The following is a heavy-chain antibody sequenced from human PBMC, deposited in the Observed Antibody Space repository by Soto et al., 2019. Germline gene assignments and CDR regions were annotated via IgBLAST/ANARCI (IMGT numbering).Heavy chain of an antibody. CDR2: IKQDGSEK. J-gene: IGHJ4*02. CDR1: GFTFSHYW. CDR3: ARDVGSYYYDSSGWAFDY. Sequence: EVQLVESGGGLVQPGGSLRLSCAASGFTFSHYWMSWVRQAPEKGLEWVANIKQDGSEKNYVDSVKGRFTISRDNAKNSLYLQMNSLRVEDTAVYYCARDVGSYYYDSSGWAFDYWGQGTLVTVSS. D-gene: IGHD3-22*01. V-gene: IGHV3-7*03.